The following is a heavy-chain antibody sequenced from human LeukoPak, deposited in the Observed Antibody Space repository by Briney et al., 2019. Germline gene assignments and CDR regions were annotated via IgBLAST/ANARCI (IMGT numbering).Heavy chain of an antibody. CDR3: ARVVDTPMVLSGAIDI. V-gene: IGHV3-21*01. J-gene: IGHJ3*02. D-gene: IGHD5-18*01. CDR2: ISTSSSYI. Sequence: GGSLRLSCGASGFTFSYYWMSWVRQAPGKGLEWVSFISTSSSYIYYADSVKGRFTVSRDNAKNSLYLQMNSLRAEDAAVYYCARVVDTPMVLSGAIDIWGQGTVVSVSS. CDR1: GFTFSYYW.